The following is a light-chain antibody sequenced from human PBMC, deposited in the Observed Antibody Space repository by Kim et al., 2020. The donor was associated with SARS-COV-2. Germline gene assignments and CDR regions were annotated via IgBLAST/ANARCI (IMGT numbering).Light chain of an antibody. Sequence: SGSVGDRVTITCRASQTISTFLNWYQQKPGKAPKLLISAASSLESGVPSRFSGSGSGTDFTLTISSLQPEDFVTYYCQQSHSTPYTFGQGTKLEI. CDR1: QTISTF. CDR2: AAS. V-gene: IGKV1-39*01. J-gene: IGKJ2*01. CDR3: QQSHSTPYT.